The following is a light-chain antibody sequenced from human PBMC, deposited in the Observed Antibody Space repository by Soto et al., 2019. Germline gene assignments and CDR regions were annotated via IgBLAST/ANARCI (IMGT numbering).Light chain of an antibody. CDR3: CSYAGSSTFWV. CDR2: EGS. CDR1: SSDVGSYNL. J-gene: IGLJ1*01. V-gene: IGLV2-23*03. Sequence: QSVLTQPASVSGSPGQSITISCTGTSSDVGSYNLVSWYQQHPGKAPKLMIYEGSKRPSGVSNRFSGSKSGNTAFLTISGLQAEDEADYYCCSYAGSSTFWVFGTGTKVTVL.